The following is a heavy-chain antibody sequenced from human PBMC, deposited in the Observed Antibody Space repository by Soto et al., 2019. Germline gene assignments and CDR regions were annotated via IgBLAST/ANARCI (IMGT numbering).Heavy chain of an antibody. V-gene: IGHV4-34*01. D-gene: IGHD1-26*01. CDR3: ATAAVKLGATLFDS. CDR2: INHSGFT. CDR1: GGSLRGHY. J-gene: IGHJ4*02. Sequence: SETLSLTCAVSGGSLRGHYWSWIRQSPEKGLEWIGEINHSGFTNYNPTLKSRVTISRDASKNQFSLRLSSMTAADSAVYFCATAAVKLGATLFDSCGQGTLVTSPQ.